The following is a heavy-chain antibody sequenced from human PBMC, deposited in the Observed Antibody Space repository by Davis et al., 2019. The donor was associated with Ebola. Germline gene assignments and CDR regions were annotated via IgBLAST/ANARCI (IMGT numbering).Heavy chain of an antibody. Sequence: AASVKVSCKTSGYIFTSYFMHWVRQAPGQGLEWMGIINPNGGSTSYAKQFLGRVIMTRDTSTSIVYMELSGLKSEDTAVYYCVRDAFSYNVYKDSFDVWGQGTLVTVS. CDR2: INPNGGST. V-gene: IGHV1-46*01. J-gene: IGHJ3*01. CDR1: GYIFTSYF. D-gene: IGHD5-24*01. CDR3: VRDAFSYNVYKDSFDV.